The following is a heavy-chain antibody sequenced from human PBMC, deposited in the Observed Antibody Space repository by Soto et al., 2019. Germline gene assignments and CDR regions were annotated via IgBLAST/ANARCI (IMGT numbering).Heavy chain of an antibody. CDR2: IYYSGST. V-gene: IGHV4-39*01. Sequence: SETLSLTCTVSGGSISSSSYYWGWIRQPPGKGLEWIGSIYYSGSTYYNPSLKSRVTISVDTSKNQFSLKLSSVTAADTAVYYCARATSIVLVPAAPKVTWFDPWGQGTLVTVSS. CDR1: GGSISSSSYY. CDR3: ARATSIVLVPAAPKVTWFDP. D-gene: IGHD2-2*01. J-gene: IGHJ5*02.